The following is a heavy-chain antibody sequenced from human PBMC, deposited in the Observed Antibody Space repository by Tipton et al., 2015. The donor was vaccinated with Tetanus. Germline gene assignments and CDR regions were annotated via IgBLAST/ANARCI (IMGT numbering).Heavy chain of an antibody. CDR1: GASINAGGYL. D-gene: IGHD1-7*01. J-gene: IGHJ4*02. V-gene: IGHV4-31*03. CDR3: ARANYDSSKKGPFGS. Sequence: TLSLTCNVSGASINAGGYLWTWVRQHPGEGLEWIGNIYYSTMRSSNIPSLSSRVTISVDTSKNEFSLSLTSVTAADTAVYYCARANYDSSKKGPFGSWGQGSLVIVSS. CDR2: IYYSTMRS.